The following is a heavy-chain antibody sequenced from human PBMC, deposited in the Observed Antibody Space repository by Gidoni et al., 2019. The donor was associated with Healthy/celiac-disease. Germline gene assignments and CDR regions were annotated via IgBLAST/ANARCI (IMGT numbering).Heavy chain of an antibody. D-gene: IGHD3-9*01. J-gene: IGHJ5*02. CDR2: IYHSGST. Sequence: QVQLQESGPGLVKPSGTLSLTCAVSGGSISSSNWWSWVRQPPGQGLEWIGEIYHSGSTNYNPSLKSRVTISLDKSKNQFSLKLSSVTAADTAVYYCARGYDILTGYSGNWFDPWGQGTLVTVSS. CDR1: GGSISSSNW. V-gene: IGHV4-4*02. CDR3: ARGYDILTGYSGNWFDP.